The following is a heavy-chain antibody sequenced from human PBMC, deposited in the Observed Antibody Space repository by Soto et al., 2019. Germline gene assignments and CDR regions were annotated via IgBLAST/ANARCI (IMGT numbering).Heavy chain of an antibody. CDR1: GFTFNNYA. V-gene: IGHV3-23*01. CDR3: AKYQRLANFDY. Sequence: EVQLLESGVGLVQPGGSLRLSCAASGFTFNNYAMGWVRQAPGKGLEWVSSVTGSGGNTYYPDSVKGRFTISRDNSKNTLYLQMNSLRAEDTAIYYCAKYQRLANFDYWGQGTLVTVSS. D-gene: IGHD6-25*01. CDR2: VTGSGGNT. J-gene: IGHJ4*02.